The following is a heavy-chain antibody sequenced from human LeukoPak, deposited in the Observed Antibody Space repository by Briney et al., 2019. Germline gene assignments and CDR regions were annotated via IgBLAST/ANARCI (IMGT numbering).Heavy chain of an antibody. V-gene: IGHV1-58*02. CDR3: AADQRSGSRWVRGDAFDI. J-gene: IGHJ3*02. CDR1: GFTFTSSA. Sequence: SVKVSCKASGFTFTSSAMQWVRQARGRRLEWIGWIVVGSGNTNYAQKFQERVTITRDMSTSTAYMELSSLRSEDTAVYYCAADQRSGSRWVRGDAFDIWGQGTMVTVSS. CDR2: IVVGSGNT. D-gene: IGHD1-26*01.